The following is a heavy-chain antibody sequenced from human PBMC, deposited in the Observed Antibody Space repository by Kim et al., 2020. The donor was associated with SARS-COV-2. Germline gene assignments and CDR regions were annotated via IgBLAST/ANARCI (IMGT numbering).Heavy chain of an antibody. CDR2: ISGYNGNT. V-gene: IGHV1-18*04. D-gene: IGHD3-9*01. J-gene: IGHJ4*02. CDR3: ARVLLTGYFSFDY. Sequence: ASVKVSCKASGYSFTTYGISWVRQAPGQGLEWMGWISGYNGNTIYAQKLQGRVTMTTDTSTTTAYMELRSLRSDDTAMYYCARVLLTGYFSFDYWGQGTLVTVSS. CDR1: GYSFTTYG.